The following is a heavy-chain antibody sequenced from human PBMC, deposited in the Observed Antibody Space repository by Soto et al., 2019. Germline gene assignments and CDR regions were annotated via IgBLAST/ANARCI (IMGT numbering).Heavy chain of an antibody. CDR2: ISSTGRTI. J-gene: IGHJ4*02. V-gene: IGHV3-11*01. CDR3: ARSYSSGWEFDY. Sequence: VGSLRLSCGASGFTFSNYYMSWIRQAPGKGLEWVSYISSTGRTIYYADSVKGRFTVSRDNAQNSLSLKLNSLRVEDTAVYYCARSYSSGWEFDYWGQGTQVTVSS. CDR1: GFTFSNYY. D-gene: IGHD6-19*01.